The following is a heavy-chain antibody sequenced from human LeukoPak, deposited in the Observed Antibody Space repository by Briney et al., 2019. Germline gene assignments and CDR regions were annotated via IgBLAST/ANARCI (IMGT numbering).Heavy chain of an antibody. CDR3: ARSGSGTRFDY. CDR2: IYPGDSDT. J-gene: IGHJ4*02. V-gene: IGHV5-51*01. CDR1: GYSCTNYW. Sequence: GESLKISCQGSGYSCTNYWIAWGRQTPGKGLEWMGIIYPGDSDTRYSPSFQGQVTISADKSISTAYLQWSSLKASDTAMFYCARSGSGTRFDYWGQGTQVTVSS. D-gene: IGHD6-19*01.